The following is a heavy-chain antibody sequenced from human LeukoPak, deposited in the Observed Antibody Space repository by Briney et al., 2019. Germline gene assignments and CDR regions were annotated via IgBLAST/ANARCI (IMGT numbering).Heavy chain of an antibody. CDR3: ARATAMGSPYYYCYGMDV. CDR1: GYTFTGYY. Sequence: ASVKVSCKASGYTFTGYYMHWVRQAPGQGLEWMGWINPNSGGTNYARKFQGWVTMTRDTSISTAYMELSRLRSDDTAVYYCARATAMGSPYYYCYGMDVWGQGTTVTVSS. CDR2: INPNSGGT. J-gene: IGHJ6*02. D-gene: IGHD5-18*01. V-gene: IGHV1-2*04.